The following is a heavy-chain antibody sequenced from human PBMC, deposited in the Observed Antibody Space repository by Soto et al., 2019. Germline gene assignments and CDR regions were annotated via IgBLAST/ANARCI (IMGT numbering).Heavy chain of an antibody. CDR1: GFTFSSYG. D-gene: IGHD2-15*01. CDR3: AREGLSEEVTSSSLYYYGMDV. CDR2: IWYDGSNK. V-gene: IGHV3-33*01. Sequence: QVQLVESGGGVVQPGRSLRLSCAASGFTFSSYGMHWVRQAPGKGLEWVAVIWYDGSNKYYADSVKGRFTISRDNSKNTLYLQMNSLRVEDTAVYYCAREGLSEEVTSSSLYYYGMDVWGQGTTVSVSS. J-gene: IGHJ6*02.